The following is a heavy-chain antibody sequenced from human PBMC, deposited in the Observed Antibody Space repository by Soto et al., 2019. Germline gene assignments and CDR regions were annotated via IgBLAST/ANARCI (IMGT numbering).Heavy chain of an antibody. CDR2: ISSNGVST. V-gene: IGHV3-64*01. CDR3: ARTGDYSHSSGYGMDV. CDR1: GFTFSNYA. D-gene: IGHD3-22*01. J-gene: IGHJ6*02. Sequence: EVQLVESGGGLVQPGGSLRLSCAASGFTFSNYAMHWVRQAPGKGLEYVSVISSNGVSTYYANSVKGRFTISRDNSKNTLYLQTGSLRAEDMAVYYCARTGDYSHSSGYGMDVWGQGTTVTVSS.